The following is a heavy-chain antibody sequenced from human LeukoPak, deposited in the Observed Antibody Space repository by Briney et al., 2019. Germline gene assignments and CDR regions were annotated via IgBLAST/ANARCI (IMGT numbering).Heavy chain of an antibody. V-gene: IGHV7-4-1*02. Sequence: ASVKVSCKASGYTFTSYAMNWVRQAPGQGLEWMGWINTNTGNPTYAQGFTGWFVFSLDTSVSTAYLQISSLKAEDTAVYYCARNFAYYDILTGYYNCFDYWGQGTPVTVSS. CDR1: GYTFTSYA. J-gene: IGHJ4*02. D-gene: IGHD3-9*01. CDR3: ARNFAYYDILTGYYNCFDY. CDR2: INTNTGNP.